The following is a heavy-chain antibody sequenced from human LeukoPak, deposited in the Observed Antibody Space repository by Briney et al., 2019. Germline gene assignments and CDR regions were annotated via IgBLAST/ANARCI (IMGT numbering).Heavy chain of an antibody. V-gene: IGHV3-7*01. CDR1: GFTFSSYW. CDR2: IKQDGSEK. CDR3: ARTLGLRGAAFDI. D-gene: IGHD3-10*01. J-gene: IGHJ3*02. Sequence: PGGSLRLSCAASGFTFSSYWMSWVRQAPGKGLEWVANIKQDGSEKYYVDSVKGRFTISRDNAKNSLYLQMNSLRAEDTAVYSCARTLGLRGAAFDIWGQGTMVTVSS.